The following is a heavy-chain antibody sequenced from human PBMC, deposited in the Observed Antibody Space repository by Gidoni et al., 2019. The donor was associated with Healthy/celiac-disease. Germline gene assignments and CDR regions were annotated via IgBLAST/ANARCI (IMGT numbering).Heavy chain of an antibody. CDR3: AKGEGDCSSTSCYLINYFDY. J-gene: IGHJ4*02. D-gene: IGHD2-2*01. CDR2: MRGRGGRK. V-gene: IGHV3-23*01. CDR1: GFPFSSSA. Sequence: EVQLLESGGGLVQPGGSLRSSCAPSGFPFSSSAMSCVRQAPGKGLEWVLAMRGRGGRKYYGDSVKGGFTISRDNSKNTLYLQMNSLRDEDTAVYCCAKGEGDCSSTSCYLINYFDYWGQGTLVTVSS.